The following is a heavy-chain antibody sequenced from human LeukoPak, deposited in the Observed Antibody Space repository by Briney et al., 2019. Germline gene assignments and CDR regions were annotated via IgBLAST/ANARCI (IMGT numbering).Heavy chain of an antibody. Sequence: GGSLRLSCAASGFTFSNYGMDWVRQAPGKGLEWVAVIWYGESNKYYADSVKGRFTISRDNSKNTLYLQMNSLRAEDTAVYYCAKDTAEYNSPGIVVVPAAHSPAYWGQGTLVTVSS. J-gene: IGHJ4*02. CDR3: AKDTAEYNSPGIVVVPAAHSPAY. V-gene: IGHV3-30*02. D-gene: IGHD2-2*01. CDR2: IWYGESNK. CDR1: GFTFSNYG.